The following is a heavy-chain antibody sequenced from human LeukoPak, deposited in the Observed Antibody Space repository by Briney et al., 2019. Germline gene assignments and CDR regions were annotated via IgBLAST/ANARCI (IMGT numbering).Heavy chain of an antibody. Sequence: GGSLRLSCEASGFSFSSYSMDWVRQAPGKGLEWVASITSGSRYLYYGDSVKGRFTVSRDNTKNSLHLQMNSLRVDDTAVYYCARPSGYYAFDSWGQGGLVTVSS. CDR2: ITSGSRYL. D-gene: IGHD3-22*01. CDR1: GFSFSSYS. CDR3: ARPSGYYAFDS. J-gene: IGHJ4*02. V-gene: IGHV3-21*06.